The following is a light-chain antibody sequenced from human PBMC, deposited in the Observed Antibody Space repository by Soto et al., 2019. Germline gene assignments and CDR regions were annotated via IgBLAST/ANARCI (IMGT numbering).Light chain of an antibody. J-gene: IGKJ4*01. CDR1: KSVLYSSNNKNY. CDR3: QQYYSSPLT. V-gene: IGKV4-1*01. CDR2: WAS. Sequence: DIVMTQSPGTLAVSLGEPATINCKSSKSVLYSSNNKNYLAWYQQKPGQPPKXXXYWASTRESGVPDRFSGSGSGTDFTLTISSLKAEDVAVYYCQQYYSSPLTFGGGTKVDI.